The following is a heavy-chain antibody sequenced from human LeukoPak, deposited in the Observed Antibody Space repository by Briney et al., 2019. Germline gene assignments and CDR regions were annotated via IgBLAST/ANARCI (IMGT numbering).Heavy chain of an antibody. CDR3: ARRKPGIAVAGTIDY. J-gene: IGHJ4*02. Sequence: SETLSLTCSVSGGSISSNSYYWGWIRQPPGKGLEWIGSVYYSGSTYHNPSLKSRVTISVDTSKNQFSLKLSSVTAADTAVYYCARRKPGIAVAGTIDYWGQGTLVTVSS. D-gene: IGHD6-19*01. CDR1: GGSISSNSYY. V-gene: IGHV4-39*07. CDR2: VYYSGST.